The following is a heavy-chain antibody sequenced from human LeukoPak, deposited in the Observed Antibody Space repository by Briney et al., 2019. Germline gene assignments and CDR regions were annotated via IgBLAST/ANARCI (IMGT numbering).Heavy chain of an antibody. CDR1: GFTVSSDY. J-gene: IGHJ5*02. CDR3: ARNWFDP. V-gene: IGHV3-53*05. CDR2: IYSGGST. Sequence: GGSLRLSCAASGFTVSSDYMSWVRQAPGKGLEWVSVIYSGGSTYYADSVKGRFTISRDKSKNTVYLQMNSLRFEDTAVYYCARNWFDPWGQETLVTVSS.